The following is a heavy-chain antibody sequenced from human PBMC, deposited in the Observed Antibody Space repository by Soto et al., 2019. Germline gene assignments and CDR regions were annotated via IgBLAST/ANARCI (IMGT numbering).Heavy chain of an antibody. V-gene: IGHV4-4*07. J-gene: IGHJ6*04. Sequence: NPSETLSLTCTVSAGSISSYYWSCIRQPARKGLEWIGRLYTSGSTNYNPSLKSRVTISVDTSKSQFSLKRRSVTAADTAVYYCARGVAGQYYYGMEVWGKGTTVTVSS. D-gene: IGHD6-19*01. CDR3: ARGVAGQYYYGMEV. CDR2: LYTSGST. CDR1: AGSISSYY.